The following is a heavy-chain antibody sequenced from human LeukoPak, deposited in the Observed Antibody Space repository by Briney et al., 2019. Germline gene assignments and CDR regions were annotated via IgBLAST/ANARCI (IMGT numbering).Heavy chain of an antibody. CDR2: ISAYNGNT. Sequence: RWASVKLSCKASGYTFTSYGISWVRQAPGQGLEWMGWISAYNGNTNYAQKLQGRVTMTTDTSTSTAYRELRSLRSDDTAVYYCARYNWNTILTYYYYYMDVWGKGTTVTVSS. CDR1: GYTFTSYG. D-gene: IGHD1-1*01. J-gene: IGHJ6*03. CDR3: ARYNWNTILTYYYYYMDV. V-gene: IGHV1-18*01.